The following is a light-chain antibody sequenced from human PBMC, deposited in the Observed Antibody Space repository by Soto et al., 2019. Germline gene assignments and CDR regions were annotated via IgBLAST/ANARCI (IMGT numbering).Light chain of an antibody. J-gene: IGKJ4*01. CDR1: QSVFSNSTNRNH. CDR3: HQYFRSPLT. CDR2: WAT. Sequence: DIVMTQAPDSLAVSLGERATINCKSNQSVFSNSTNRNHSSWYQQKPGQPPKLLIYWATTRESGVPARFSGSGSGTDFTLTVSGLQAEDVAIYYCHQYFRSPLTFGGGTKVEIK. V-gene: IGKV4-1*01.